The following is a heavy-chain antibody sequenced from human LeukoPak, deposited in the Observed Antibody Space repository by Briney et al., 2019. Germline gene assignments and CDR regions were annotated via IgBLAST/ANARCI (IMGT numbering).Heavy chain of an antibody. J-gene: IGHJ4*02. Sequence: GGSLRLSCAASGFTFSSYAMHWVRQAPGKGLEWVAVISYDGSNKYYADSVKGRFTISRDNSKNTLYLQMNSLRAEDTAVYYCARRVGSGRFDNWGQGTLVTVSS. CDR3: ARRVGSGRFDN. D-gene: IGHD2-15*01. V-gene: IGHV3-30-3*01. CDR2: ISYDGSNK. CDR1: GFTFSSYA.